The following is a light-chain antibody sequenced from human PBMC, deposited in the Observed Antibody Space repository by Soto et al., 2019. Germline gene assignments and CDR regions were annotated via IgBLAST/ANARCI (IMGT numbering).Light chain of an antibody. Sequence: QSVLTQSPSASASLGASVKLTCTLSSGHSSYAIAWHQQQPEKGPRYLMKLNSDGSHSKGDGIPDRFSGSSSGAERYLTISSLQSEDEADYYCQTWGTRRGPVVFGGGTKLTVL. CDR3: QTWGTRRGPVV. V-gene: IGLV4-69*01. CDR1: SGHSSYA. J-gene: IGLJ2*01. CDR2: LNSDGSH.